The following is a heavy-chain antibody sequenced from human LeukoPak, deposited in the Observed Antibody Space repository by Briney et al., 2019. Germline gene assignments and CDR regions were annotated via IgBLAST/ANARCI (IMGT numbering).Heavy chain of an antibody. CDR3: ARWRGRQSEFDY. J-gene: IGHJ4*02. CDR1: GFTFSSYW. D-gene: IGHD1-1*01. Sequence: GGPLRLSCEASGFTFSSYWMSWVRQAPGKGLEWVAHIKEDESDEYYVDSVRGRFTASRDNAKNSVNLQMNSLRVEDTVVYYCARWRGRQSEFDYWGQGTLVTVSS. V-gene: IGHV3-7*01. CDR2: IKEDESDE.